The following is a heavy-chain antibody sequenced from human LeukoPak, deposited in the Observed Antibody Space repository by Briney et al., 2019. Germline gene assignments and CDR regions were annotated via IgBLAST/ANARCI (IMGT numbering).Heavy chain of an antibody. J-gene: IGHJ4*02. D-gene: IGHD5-12*01. Sequence: GGSLRLSCAPSGFTFSSYSINWVRQAPGKGLEWLSYISSGSSTIYYADSVKGRFTISRDNAKNSLYLQMNSLRAEDTAVYYCARHRGSYSDFWGQGTLVTVSS. CDR3: ARHRGSYSDF. CDR1: GFTFSSYS. V-gene: IGHV3-48*01. CDR2: ISSGSSTI.